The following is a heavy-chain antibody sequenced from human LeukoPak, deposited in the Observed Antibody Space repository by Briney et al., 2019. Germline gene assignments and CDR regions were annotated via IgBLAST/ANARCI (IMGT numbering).Heavy chain of an antibody. CDR1: GGSFSGYY. CDR2: TNHSGST. J-gene: IGHJ6*03. Sequence: SETLSLTCAVYGGSFSGYYWSWIRQPPGKGLEWIGETNHSGSTNYNPSLKSRVTISVDTSKNQFSLKLSSVTAADTAVYYCASIAARPFYYYYYYMDVWGKGTTVTVSS. D-gene: IGHD6-6*01. CDR3: ASIAARPFYYYYYYMDV. V-gene: IGHV4-34*01.